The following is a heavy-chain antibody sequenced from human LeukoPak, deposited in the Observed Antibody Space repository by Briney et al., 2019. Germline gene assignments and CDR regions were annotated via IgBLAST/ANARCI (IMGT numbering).Heavy chain of an antibody. J-gene: IGHJ3*02. D-gene: IGHD5-24*01. Sequence: PSETLSLTCTVSGGSINSFYWNWIRQPPGKEPEWIGYIYHSGSTNYNPSLKSRLTISLGRPKNQFSLKLTSVTAADTAIYYCARVGGMTTINNAAFDIWGQGTMVTVSS. CDR2: IYHSGST. V-gene: IGHV4-59*01. CDR3: ARVGGMTTINNAAFDI. CDR1: GGSINSFY.